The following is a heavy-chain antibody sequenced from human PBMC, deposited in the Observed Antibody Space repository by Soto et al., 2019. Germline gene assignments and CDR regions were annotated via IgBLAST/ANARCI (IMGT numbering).Heavy chain of an antibody. Sequence: GGSLRLSCAASGFTFSSYAMSWVRQAPGKGLEWVSAISGSGGSTYYADSVKGRFTISRDNSKNTLYLQMNSLRTEDTAVYYCAKEGEHSSGWANFDYWGQGTLVTVSS. CDR1: GFTFSSYA. D-gene: IGHD6-19*01. V-gene: IGHV3-23*01. J-gene: IGHJ4*02. CDR3: AKEGEHSSGWANFDY. CDR2: ISGSGGST.